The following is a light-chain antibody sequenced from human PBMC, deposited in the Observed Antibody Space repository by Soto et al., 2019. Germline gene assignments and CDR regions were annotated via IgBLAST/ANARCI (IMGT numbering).Light chain of an antibody. Sequence: LTQSPGILSLSPGERASLSCGASQAISSALAWYQQKPGKPPKLLIYDASTLQNGVPSRFSGTASGTDFTLTINSLQPEDFATYYCQQFNNWPVTFGPGTKVDIK. CDR1: QAISSA. CDR3: QQFNNWPVT. CDR2: DAS. J-gene: IGKJ3*01. V-gene: IGKV1D-13*01.